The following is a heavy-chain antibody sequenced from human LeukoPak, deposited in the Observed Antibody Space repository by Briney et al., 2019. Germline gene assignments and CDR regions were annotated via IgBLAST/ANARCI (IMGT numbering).Heavy chain of an antibody. CDR1: GGTFSSYA. D-gene: IGHD5-24*01. Sequence: SVKVSCKASGGTFSSYAICWVRQAPGQGLEWMGRIIPILGIANYAQKFQGRVTITADKSTSTAYMELSSLRSEDTAVYYCARDRGRWLQLKGFDYWGQGTLVTVSS. J-gene: IGHJ4*02. CDR2: IIPILGIA. V-gene: IGHV1-69*04. CDR3: ARDRGRWLQLKGFDY.